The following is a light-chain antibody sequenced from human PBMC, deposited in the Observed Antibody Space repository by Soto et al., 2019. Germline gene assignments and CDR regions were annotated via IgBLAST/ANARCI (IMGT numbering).Light chain of an antibody. CDR1: QSVSAIY. V-gene: IGKV3-20*01. J-gene: IGKJ5*01. CDR2: GAS. CDR3: QQYGSTPIT. Sequence: ETLLTHSPGTLSLSPGEIATLSCRCIQSVSAIYLGWYQQKPGQAPRLLIYGASSRAHGIPDRFSGSGSGTDFTLTISRLEPEDFEVYYCQQYGSTPITFGQGTRLEIK.